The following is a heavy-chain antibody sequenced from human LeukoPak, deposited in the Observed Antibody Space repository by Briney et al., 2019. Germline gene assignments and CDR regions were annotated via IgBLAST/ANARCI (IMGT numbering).Heavy chain of an antibody. CDR3: ARDDFWSDLDV. D-gene: IGHD3-3*01. V-gene: IGHV4-30-2*01. CDR2: IYHSGST. Sequence: PSETLSLTCTVSGGSISSGGYYWSWIRQPPGKGLEWIGYIYHSGSTYYNPSLKSRVTISVDRSKNQFSLKLSSVTAADTAVYYCARDDFWSDLDVWGKGTTVTVSS. J-gene: IGHJ6*04. CDR1: GGSISSGGYY.